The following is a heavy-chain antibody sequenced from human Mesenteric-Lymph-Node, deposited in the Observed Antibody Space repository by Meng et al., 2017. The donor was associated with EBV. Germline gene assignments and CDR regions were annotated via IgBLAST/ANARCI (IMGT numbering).Heavy chain of an antibody. V-gene: IGHV1-3*01. CDR3: ARDSTGDSRRFDP. Sequence: QVLFFRSRAAFPTPRSSVYLSFDASAYTFTIFPIPCVPPSPRPSLEWIRWINFVNGDTKYSQKFHGRVTITRETSATTAYMELRSLPSEDTAVYYCARDSTGDSRRFDPWGQGTLVTVSS. CDR2: INFVNGDT. CDR1: AYTFTIFP. J-gene: IGHJ5*02. D-gene: IGHD3-22*01.